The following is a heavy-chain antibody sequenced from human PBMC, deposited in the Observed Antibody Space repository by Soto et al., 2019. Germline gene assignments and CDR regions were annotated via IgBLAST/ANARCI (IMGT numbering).Heavy chain of an antibody. CDR1: CGSVSSVSYY. V-gene: IGHV4-61*01. CDR3: ARFITMVRGVNPLYGMDV. J-gene: IGHJ6*02. CDR2: IYYSGST. D-gene: IGHD3-10*01. Sequence: LSLTCTVSCGSVSSVSYYWIWIRQPPGKGLEWIGYIYYSGSTNYNPSLKSRVTISVDTSKNQFSLKLSCVTAADTAVYYCARFITMVRGVNPLYGMDVWGQGTTVTVSS.